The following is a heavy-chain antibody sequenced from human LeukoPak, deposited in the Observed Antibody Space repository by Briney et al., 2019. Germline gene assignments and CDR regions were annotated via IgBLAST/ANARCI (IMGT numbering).Heavy chain of an antibody. CDR2: IIWDSGSI. CDR1: GCTLAGYV. CDR3: AKARGPSIAELDY. J-gene: IGHJ4*02. D-gene: IGHD6-6*01. Sequence: PGGSLRLSCAASGCTLAGYVMHWVRQAPGKGLEWVSGIIWDSGSIGYADSVKGRFTISRDNAKNSLYLHMNRLKAEDTTLYYCAKARGPSIAELDYWGQGTLVTVSS. V-gene: IGHV3-9*01.